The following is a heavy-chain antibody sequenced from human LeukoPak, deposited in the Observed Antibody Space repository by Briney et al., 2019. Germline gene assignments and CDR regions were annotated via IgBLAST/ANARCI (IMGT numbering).Heavy chain of an antibody. D-gene: IGHD2-8*01. V-gene: IGHV3-15*01. Sequence: PGGSLRLSCAASGFTFNNAWMSWVRQAPGKGLEWVGRIKSRTDGGTTDYAAPVKGRFTIPRDDSKNTLYLQMYSLKTEDTAVYYCSTGPGYCTNGICYPAYWGQGTLVTVSS. CDR2: IKSRTDGGTT. CDR1: GFTFNNAW. J-gene: IGHJ4*02. CDR3: STGPGYCTNGICYPAY.